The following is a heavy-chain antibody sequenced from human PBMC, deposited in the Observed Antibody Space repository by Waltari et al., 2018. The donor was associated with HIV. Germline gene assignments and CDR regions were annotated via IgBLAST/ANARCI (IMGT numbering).Heavy chain of an antibody. Sequence: QLQLQESGPGLVKPSETVSLTCFVSGGSISSSNYFWGWIRQPPGKGLGWIGSMSYSGRADYSPSLESRITISVDPSKSQFSLKVRSVTAADTAVYYCARHRDHFDSGTFYRGGYFDLWGQGALVTVSS. J-gene: IGHJ4*02. V-gene: IGHV4-39*01. CDR2: MSYSGRA. CDR1: GGSISSSNYF. D-gene: IGHD3-10*01. CDR3: ARHRDHFDSGTFYRGGYFDL.